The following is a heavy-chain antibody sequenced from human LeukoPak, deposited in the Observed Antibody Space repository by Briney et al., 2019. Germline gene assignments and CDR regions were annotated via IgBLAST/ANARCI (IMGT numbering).Heavy chain of an antibody. Sequence: PSETLSLTCTVSGGSISSYYWSWIRQPPGKGLEWIGYMYYSGSTNYSPSLKSRVTISVGTSKNQFSLKLSSVTAADTAVYYCARGPSGYHNTGGQGTLVTVSS. CDR1: GGSISSYY. D-gene: IGHD5-12*01. CDR3: ARGPSGYHNT. CDR2: MYYSGST. J-gene: IGHJ4*02. V-gene: IGHV4-59*01.